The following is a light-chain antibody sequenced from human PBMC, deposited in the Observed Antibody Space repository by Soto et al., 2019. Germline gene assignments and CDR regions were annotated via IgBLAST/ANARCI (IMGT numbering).Light chain of an antibody. Sequence: QSVLTQSSSASASLGSSVKLTCTLSRGHSSYIIAWHQQQPGKAPRYLMKLEGSGSYNKGSGVPDRFSGSSSGADRYLTISNLQFEDEADYYCETWDSNTNWVFGGGTQLTVL. J-gene: IGLJ3*02. CDR2: LEGSGSY. CDR1: RGHSSYI. V-gene: IGLV4-60*02. CDR3: ETWDSNTNWV.